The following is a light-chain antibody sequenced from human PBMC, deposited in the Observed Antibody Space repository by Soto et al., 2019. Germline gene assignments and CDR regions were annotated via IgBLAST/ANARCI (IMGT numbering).Light chain of an antibody. J-gene: IGKJ1*01. V-gene: IGKV1-5*01. CDR2: DAS. CDR3: QQYNSSPEA. CDR1: QSISSW. Sequence: DIQMTQSPSTLSASVGDRVTITCRASQSISSWLAWYQQKPGKAPKLLIYDASSLESGVPSRFSGSGSGTEFNLTISSLQPDYFATYYCQQYNSSPEAFGQGTKVEIK.